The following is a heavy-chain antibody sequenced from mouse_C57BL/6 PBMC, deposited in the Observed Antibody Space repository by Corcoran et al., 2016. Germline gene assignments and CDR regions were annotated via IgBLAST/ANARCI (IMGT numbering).Heavy chain of an antibody. CDR1: GSTFTDYY. V-gene: IGHV1-26*01. D-gene: IGHD2-3*01. Sequence: EVQLQQSGPELVKPGASVKISCKASGSTFTDYYLNWVKQSHGKSLEWIGDINPNNGGTSYNQKFKGKATLTVDKSSSTAYMELRSLTSEDSAVYYCARGHDGYLGGAMDYWGQGTSVTVSS. J-gene: IGHJ4*01. CDR2: INPNNGGT. CDR3: ARGHDGYLGGAMDY.